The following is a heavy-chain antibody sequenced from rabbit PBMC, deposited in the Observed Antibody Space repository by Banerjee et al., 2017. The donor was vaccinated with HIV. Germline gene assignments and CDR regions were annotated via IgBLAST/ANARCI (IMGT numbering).Heavy chain of an antibody. Sequence: QEQLVESGGGLVQPEGSLTLTCTASGFSFSNSYWMCWVRQAPGKGLEWIACIKPINNHIYYASWAIGRFTISKISSTTVTLQMTSLTAADTATYFCVRWTIDSGYFNLWGQGTLVTVS. CDR2: IKPINNHI. V-gene: IGHV1S45*01. CDR1: GFSFSNSYW. CDR3: VRWTIDSGYFNL. J-gene: IGHJ4*01. D-gene: IGHD1-1*01.